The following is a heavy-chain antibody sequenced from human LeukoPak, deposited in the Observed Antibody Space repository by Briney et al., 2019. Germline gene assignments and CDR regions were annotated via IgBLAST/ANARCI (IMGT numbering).Heavy chain of an antibody. CDR3: ASASSHRIAAGGDY. V-gene: IGHV3-74*01. Sequence: GGSLRLSCAASGFTFSNYWMHWVRQAPGKGLVWVSRINSDGSSRNYADSVKGRFTISRDNAKNTLFLQMNGLRAEDTAVYYCASASSHRIAAGGDYWGQGILVAVSS. CDR1: GFTFSNYW. D-gene: IGHD6-13*01. J-gene: IGHJ4*02. CDR2: INSDGSSR.